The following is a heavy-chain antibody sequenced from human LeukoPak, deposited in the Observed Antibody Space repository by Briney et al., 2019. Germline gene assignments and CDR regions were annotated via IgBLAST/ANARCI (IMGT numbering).Heavy chain of an antibody. D-gene: IGHD2-2*01. CDR1: GYTFTSYY. J-gene: IGHJ4*02. Sequence: GASVKVSCKASGYTFTSYYMHWVRQAPGQGLEWMGIINPSGGSTSYAQKFQGRVTMTRDTSTSTVYMELSSLRSEDTAVYYCARDIVLVPAAMGFDYWGQGTLVTVSS. CDR2: INPSGGST. CDR3: ARDIVLVPAAMGFDY. V-gene: IGHV1-46*01.